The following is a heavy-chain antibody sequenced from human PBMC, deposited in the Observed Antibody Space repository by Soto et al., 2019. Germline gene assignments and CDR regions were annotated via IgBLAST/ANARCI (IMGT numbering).Heavy chain of an antibody. Sequence: EVQLVESGGGLVQPGGSLRLSCAASGFTFSSYWMSWVRQAPGKGLEWVANIKQDGSEKYYVDSVKGRFTISRDNAKNSLYLQMNSLRAEDTAVYYCARVEEWDYYGQAPLDYWGQGTLVTVSS. V-gene: IGHV3-7*01. CDR1: GFTFSSYW. J-gene: IGHJ4*02. D-gene: IGHD3-10*01. CDR3: ARVEEWDYYGQAPLDY. CDR2: IKQDGSEK.